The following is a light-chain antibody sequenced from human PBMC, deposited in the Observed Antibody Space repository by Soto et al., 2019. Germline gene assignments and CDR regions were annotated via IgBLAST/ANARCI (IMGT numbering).Light chain of an antibody. CDR3: QQYYSTPPYT. J-gene: IGKJ2*01. CDR1: QSVLYSSNNKNY. CDR2: WAS. Sequence: DIVMTQSPDSLAVSLGERATINCKSSQSVLYSSNNKNYLAWYQKKAGQPPKLLIYWASTRESGVPDRFSGSGSGTDFTLTISSRQAEDVAVYYCQQYYSTPPYTFGQGTKLEIK. V-gene: IGKV4-1*01.